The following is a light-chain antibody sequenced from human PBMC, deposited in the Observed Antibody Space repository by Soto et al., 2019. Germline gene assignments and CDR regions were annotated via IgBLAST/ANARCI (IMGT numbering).Light chain of an antibody. V-gene: IGLV1-40*01. J-gene: IGLJ3*02. Sequence: QSVLTQPPSVSGAPGQRVTISCTGSSSNIGAGYDVHWYQQLPGTAPKILMYANSNRPSGVPDRFSGSKSGTSASLAVIGLQAEDEADYYCQSYDNSLSGVVFGGGTQLTVL. CDR2: ANS. CDR1: SSNIGAGYD. CDR3: QSYDNSLSGVV.